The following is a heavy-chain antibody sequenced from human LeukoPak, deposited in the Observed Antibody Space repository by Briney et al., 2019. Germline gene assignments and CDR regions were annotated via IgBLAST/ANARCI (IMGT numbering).Heavy chain of an antibody. CDR3: AKDLSTVVTPFDY. V-gene: IGHV3-74*01. Sequence: GGSLRLSCAASGFTFSNYWMHWVRQVPGKGLVWVSRINDDGSATFYADSVKGRFTISRDNAKNTLFLQMSSLRAEDTAVYYCAKDLSTVVTPFDYWGQGTLVTVSS. CDR1: GFTFSNYW. J-gene: IGHJ4*02. D-gene: IGHD4-23*01. CDR2: INDDGSAT.